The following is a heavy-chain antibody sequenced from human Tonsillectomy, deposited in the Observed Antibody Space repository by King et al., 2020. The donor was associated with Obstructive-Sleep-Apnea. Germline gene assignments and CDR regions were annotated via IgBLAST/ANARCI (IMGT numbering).Heavy chain of an antibody. CDR1: GFSLSNGRMG. CDR3: ARITRGYCSGGSCYHGYYYYGMDV. D-gene: IGHD2-15*01. J-gene: IGHJ6*02. Sequence: VTLKESGPVLVKPTETLTLTCTVSGFSLSNGRMGVSWIRQPPGKALEWLAHIFSNDEKSYRTSLKSRLTISKDTSKSQVVLSMNNMDPVDTATYYCARITRGYCSGGSCYHGYYYYGMDVWGQGTTVTVSS. V-gene: IGHV2-26*01. CDR2: IFSNDEK.